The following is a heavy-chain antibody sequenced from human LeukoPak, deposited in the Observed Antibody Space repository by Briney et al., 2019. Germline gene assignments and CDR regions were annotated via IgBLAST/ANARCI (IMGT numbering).Heavy chain of an antibody. CDR3: ARDDYSNYGATNDY. V-gene: IGHV3-21*01. J-gene: IGHJ4*02. CDR1: GFTFSSYS. D-gene: IGHD4-11*01. CDR2: ISSSSIYI. Sequence: GGALRLSCAASGFTFSSYSMNWVRQAPAKGLEWVSSISSSSIYIYYADSVKGRFTISRDNAKNSLYLQMNRLRAEDTAVYYCARDDYSNYGATNDYWGQGTLVTVSS.